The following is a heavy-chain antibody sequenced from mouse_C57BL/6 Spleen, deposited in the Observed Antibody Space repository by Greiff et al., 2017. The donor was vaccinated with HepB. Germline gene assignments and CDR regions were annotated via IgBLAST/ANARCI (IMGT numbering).Heavy chain of an antibody. Sequence: QVQLQQSGAELVRPGTSVKVSCKASGYAFTNYLIEWVKQRPGQGLEWIGVINPGSGGTNYNEKFKGKATLTVDKSSSTAYMELRSLTSEDTAVYYCARRGTTVDYWGQGTTLTVSS. D-gene: IGHD1-1*01. J-gene: IGHJ2*01. V-gene: IGHV1-54*01. CDR1: GYAFTNYL. CDR3: ARRGTTVDY. CDR2: INPGSGGT.